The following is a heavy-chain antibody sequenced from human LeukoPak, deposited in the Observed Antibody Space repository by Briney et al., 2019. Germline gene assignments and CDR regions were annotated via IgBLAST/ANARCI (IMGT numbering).Heavy chain of an antibody. CDR3: AKDVRGFRWAYYFDY. D-gene: IGHD4-23*01. CDR1: GFTFSSYA. J-gene: IGHJ4*02. V-gene: IGHV3-23*01. CDR2: ISGSGGST. Sequence: GGSLRLSCAASGFTFSSYAMSWVRQAPGKGLEWVSAISGSGGSTYYADSVKGRFTISRDNSKNTLYLQMNSLRAEDTAVYYCAKDVRGFRWAYYFDYWGQGTLVTVSS.